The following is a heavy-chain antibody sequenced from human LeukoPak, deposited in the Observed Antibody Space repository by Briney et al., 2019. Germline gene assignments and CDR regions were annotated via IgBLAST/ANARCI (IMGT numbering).Heavy chain of an antibody. CDR3: ARADYTYYYDSSGPNSFDY. CDR1: GFTFSSYS. CDR2: ISSSSSYV. D-gene: IGHD3-22*01. J-gene: IGHJ4*02. Sequence: GGSLRLSCAASGFTFSSYSMNWVRQAPGKGLDWVSSISSSSSYVYYADSVKGRFTISRDNAKTSLYLQMNSLRAEDTAVYYCARADYTYYYDSSGPNSFDYWGQGTLVTVSS. V-gene: IGHV3-21*01.